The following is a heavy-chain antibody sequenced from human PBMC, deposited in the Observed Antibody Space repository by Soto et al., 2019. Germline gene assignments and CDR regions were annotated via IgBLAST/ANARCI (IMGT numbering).Heavy chain of an antibody. D-gene: IGHD2-21*02. CDR2: ISYDGSNK. J-gene: IGHJ4*02. Sequence: XGSLRLSCAASGFTFSSYGMHWVRQAPGKGLEWVAVISYDGSNKYYADSVKGRFTISRDNSKNTLYLQMNSLRAEDRAVYFCAREGDCYSDPWQEFDYWGQGTLVTVSS. CDR3: AREGDCYSDPWQEFDY. CDR1: GFTFSSYG. V-gene: IGHV3-30*03.